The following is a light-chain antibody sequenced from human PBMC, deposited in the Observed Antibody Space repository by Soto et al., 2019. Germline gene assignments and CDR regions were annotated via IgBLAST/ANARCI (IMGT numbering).Light chain of an antibody. CDR1: QSISSW. Sequence: DIQMTQSPSTLSASVGDRVTITCRASQSISSWLAWYQQKPGKAPKLLIYDASSLESGVPSRSSGSGSGTEFPLTISSLQPDDFATYYCQQYNSYLLTFGGGTKVEIK. CDR3: QQYNSYLLT. CDR2: DAS. J-gene: IGKJ4*01. V-gene: IGKV1-5*01.